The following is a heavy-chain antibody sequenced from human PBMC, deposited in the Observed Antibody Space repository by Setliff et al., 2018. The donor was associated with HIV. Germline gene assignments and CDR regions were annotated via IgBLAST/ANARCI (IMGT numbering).Heavy chain of an antibody. CDR3: ARLRANWGLGTAYFDS. Sequence: AGGSLRLSCAASGFTVSGTYMTWVRQAPGKGLEWVSVIYTGGTTFYADSVMGRFTISRDISKNTLYLQMNSLRAGDTAVYYCARLRANWGLGTAYFDSWGQGTLVTVSS. J-gene: IGHJ4*02. D-gene: IGHD7-27*01. V-gene: IGHV3-53*01. CDR1: GFTVSGTY. CDR2: IYTGGTT.